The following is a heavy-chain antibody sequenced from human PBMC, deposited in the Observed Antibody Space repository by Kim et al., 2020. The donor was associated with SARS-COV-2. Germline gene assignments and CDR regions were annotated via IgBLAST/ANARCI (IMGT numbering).Heavy chain of an antibody. CDR1: GGAFSKYG. CDR3: ARQIVSANTVPPYYYALDV. D-gene: IGHD3-16*01. CDR2: IYPLFGTS. J-gene: IGHJ6*02. V-gene: IGHV1-69*13. Sequence: SVKVSCKTPGGAFSKYGISWVRLAPGQGLEWIGRIYPLFGTSKYAQKFQGRVTITADESTSTAYMELNSLRSEDAAVYYCARQIVSANTVPPYYYALDVWGPGNTVIVSS.